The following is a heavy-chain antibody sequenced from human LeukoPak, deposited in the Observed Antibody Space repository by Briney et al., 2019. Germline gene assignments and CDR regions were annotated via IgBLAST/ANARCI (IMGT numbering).Heavy chain of an antibody. D-gene: IGHD6-19*01. V-gene: IGHV5-51*01. CDR1: GYSFFSYW. CDR2: IYPGDSDT. J-gene: IGHJ4*02. CDR3: ARRQIAVAAPIDY. Sequence: GESLKISCKGSGYSFFSYWIGWVRQMPGKGLEWMGVIYPGDSDTRYSPSFQGQVTISADKSISTAYLQWSSLKASDTAIYYCARRQIAVAAPIDYWGQGTLATVSS.